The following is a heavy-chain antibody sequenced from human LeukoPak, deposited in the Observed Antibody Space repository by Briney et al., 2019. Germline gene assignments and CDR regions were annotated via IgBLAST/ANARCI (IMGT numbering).Heavy chain of an antibody. CDR2: IIPIFGVA. V-gene: IGHV1-69*04. Sequence: SVKVSCKASGGTFSSYAISWVRQAPGQGLEWMGRIIPIFGVANYAQKFQGRVTITADKSTSTAYMELSSLRSEDTAVYYCARIPDTGYYYGMDVWGQGTTVTVSS. D-gene: IGHD5-18*01. J-gene: IGHJ6*02. CDR1: GGTFSSYA. CDR3: ARIPDTGYYYGMDV.